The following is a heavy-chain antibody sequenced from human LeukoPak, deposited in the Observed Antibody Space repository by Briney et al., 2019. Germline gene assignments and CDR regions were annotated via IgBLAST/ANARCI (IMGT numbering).Heavy chain of an antibody. D-gene: IGHD3-10*01. Sequence: SETLSLTCTVYGGSFSGYYWSWIRQPPGKGLEWIGEINHSGSTNYNPSLKSRVTISVDTSKNQFSLKLSFVTAADTAVYYCAREVAYYYGSGSYYNTLRYFDYWGQGTLVTVSS. CDR1: GGSFSGYY. CDR3: AREVAYYYGSGSYYNTLRYFDY. J-gene: IGHJ4*02. CDR2: INHSGST. V-gene: IGHV4-34*01.